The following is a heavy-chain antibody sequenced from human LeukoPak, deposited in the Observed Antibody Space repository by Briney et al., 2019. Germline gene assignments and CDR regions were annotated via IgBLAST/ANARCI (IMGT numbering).Heavy chain of an antibody. J-gene: IGHJ4*01. Sequence: ARYLTRSCAAYAFTFNSYGMDWLRQAPGKGLEGGADISYDGTNKYYADSGKGRFTISRDNSKNTLYLQMKSMRAEDTALYYCAKEGGFLEWLLYQGGGYFDYWGQGTMVTVSS. CDR3: AKEGGFLEWLLYQGGGYFDY. CDR1: AFTFNSYG. CDR2: ISYDGTNK. V-gene: IGHV3-30*18. D-gene: IGHD3-3*01.